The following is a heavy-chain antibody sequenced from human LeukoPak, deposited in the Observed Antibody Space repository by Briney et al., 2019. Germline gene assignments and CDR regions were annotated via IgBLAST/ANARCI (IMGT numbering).Heavy chain of an antibody. D-gene: IGHD3-22*01. J-gene: IGHJ4*02. CDR2: VFYSGST. CDR1: DDSIKNYF. Sequence: PSETLSLTCTVSDDSIKNYFWTWIRQSPGKGLEWIGCVFYSGSTSYNPSLRSRLTMSVDTSKSQFSLNLKSVTAADTAVYYCARGTRRYYDGSGYYYGEFDYWGQGILVTVSS. CDR3: ARGTRRYYDGSGYYYGEFDY. V-gene: IGHV4-59*01.